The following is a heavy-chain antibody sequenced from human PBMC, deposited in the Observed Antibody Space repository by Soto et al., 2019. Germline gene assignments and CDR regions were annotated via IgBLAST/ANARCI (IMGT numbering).Heavy chain of an antibody. CDR3: ARDRSDSSGWYHRFDP. CDR1: GGSISSYY. D-gene: IGHD6-19*01. CDR2: IYTSGST. J-gene: IGHJ5*02. Sequence: AWETLSLTCTVSGGSISSYYWSWIRQPALKGLEWIGRIYTSGSTNYNPSLKSRVTMSVDTSKNQFSLKLSSVTAADTAVYYCARDRSDSSGWYHRFDPWGQGTLVTVSS. V-gene: IGHV4-4*07.